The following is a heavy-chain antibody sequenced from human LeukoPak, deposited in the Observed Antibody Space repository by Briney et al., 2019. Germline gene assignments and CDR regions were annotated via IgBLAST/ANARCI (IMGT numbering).Heavy chain of an antibody. CDR2: IYTSGST. V-gene: IGHV4-61*02. J-gene: IGHJ5*02. CDR3: ARARSGDGTNWFDP. Sequence: PSETLSLTCTVSGGSISSGSYYWSWIRQPAGKGLEWIGRIYTSGSTNYNPSLKSRVTISVDTSKNQFSLKLSSVTAADTAVYYCARARSGDGTNWFDPWGQGTLVTVSS. D-gene: IGHD3-10*01. CDR1: GGSISSGSYY.